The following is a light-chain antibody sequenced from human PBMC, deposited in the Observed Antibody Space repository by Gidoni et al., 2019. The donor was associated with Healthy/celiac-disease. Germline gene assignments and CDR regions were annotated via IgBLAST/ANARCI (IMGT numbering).Light chain of an antibody. CDR1: QSVLYSSNNQNY. J-gene: IGKJ4*01. Sequence: DIVMTQSPDSLAVSLGERATINCKSSQSVLYSSNNQNYLARYQPKPGQPPKLLIYWASTRESWVPDRFSGSGSGTDFTLTISSLQAEDVAVYYCQQYYSTPLTFGGGTKVEIK. CDR3: QQYYSTPLT. V-gene: IGKV4-1*01. CDR2: WAS.